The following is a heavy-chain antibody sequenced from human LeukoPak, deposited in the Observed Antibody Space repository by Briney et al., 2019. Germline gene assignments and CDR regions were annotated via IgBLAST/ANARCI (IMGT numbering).Heavy chain of an antibody. D-gene: IGHD3-9*01. Sequence: GESLKISCKGSGYSFTSYWIGWVRQMPGKGLEWMGIIYPGDSDTRYSPSFQGQVTISADKSISTAYLQWSSLKASDTAMYYCARQMSGFDWLLLQYDYWGQGTLVTVSS. J-gene: IGHJ4*02. CDR2: IYPGDSDT. CDR1: GYSFTSYW. CDR3: ARQMSGFDWLLLQYDY. V-gene: IGHV5-51*01.